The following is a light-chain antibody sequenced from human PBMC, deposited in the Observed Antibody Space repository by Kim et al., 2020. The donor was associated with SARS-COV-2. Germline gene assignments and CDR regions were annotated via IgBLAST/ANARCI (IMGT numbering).Light chain of an antibody. Sequence: GDSVTISCRASQSISSWLAWYQQKPGNAPKVLIYDASSLKSGVPSRFSGSGSGTEFTLTISCLQPDDFATYYCQQYNSDSSVTFGGGTKLAIK. CDR3: QQYNSDSSVT. V-gene: IGKV1-5*01. J-gene: IGKJ4*01. CDR2: DAS. CDR1: QSISSW.